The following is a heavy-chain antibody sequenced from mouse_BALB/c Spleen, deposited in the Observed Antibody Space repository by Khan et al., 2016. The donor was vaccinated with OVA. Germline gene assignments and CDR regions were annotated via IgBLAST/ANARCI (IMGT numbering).Heavy chain of an antibody. V-gene: IGHV3-2*02. CDR1: GYSITRDYA. Sequence: EVQLQESGPGLVKPSQSLSLTCTVTGYSITRDYAWNWIRQFPGNKLEWMGYITNSGSTNYNPSLKSRISITRDTSKNQFFLQLNSVTTEDTATYCCASELGRYYAMDYWGQGTSVTVSS. D-gene: IGHD4-1*01. J-gene: IGHJ4*01. CDR2: ITNSGST. CDR3: ASELGRYYAMDY.